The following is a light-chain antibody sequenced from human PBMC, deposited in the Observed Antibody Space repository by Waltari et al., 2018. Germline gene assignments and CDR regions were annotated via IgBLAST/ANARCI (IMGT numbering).Light chain of an antibody. CDR1: GSNIRINT. CDR2: RNN. Sequence: QSVLAQPPSTSGTPGQRVTIPCSGTGSNIRINTFNWYQQFPGAAPRLLIYRNNQRPSGVPERFSGSKSGTSASLAISGLQSEDEADYYCASWDDNLIGAVFGGGTKLTVL. J-gene: IGLJ2*01. V-gene: IGLV1-44*01. CDR3: ASWDDNLIGAV.